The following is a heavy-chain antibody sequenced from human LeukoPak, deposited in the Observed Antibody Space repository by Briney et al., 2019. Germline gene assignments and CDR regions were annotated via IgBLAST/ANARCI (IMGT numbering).Heavy chain of an antibody. CDR3: ARAPQYYYDSMDY. D-gene: IGHD3-22*01. Sequence: PGGSLRLSCEASGFSFSSYWMSWVRQAPGKGLEWVANIKQDGSEKYYVDSVKGRFIISRDNAKNSLYLQMNSLRAEDTAVYYCARAPQYYYDSMDYWGQGTLVTVSS. J-gene: IGHJ4*02. CDR2: IKQDGSEK. CDR1: GFSFSSYW. V-gene: IGHV3-7*01.